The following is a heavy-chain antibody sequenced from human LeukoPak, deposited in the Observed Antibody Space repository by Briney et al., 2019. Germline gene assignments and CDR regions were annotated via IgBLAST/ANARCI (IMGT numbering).Heavy chain of an antibody. CDR3: AKDRGYGSGSYYGY. CDR1: GFTFNTYA. D-gene: IGHD3-10*01. CDR2: ISGSGRGGRT. J-gene: IGHJ4*02. V-gene: IGHV3-23*01. Sequence: GGSLRLSCATSGFTFNTYAMSWVRQAPGKGLEWVSNISGSGRGGRTYYADSVKGRFTISRDNSKNTLYLQMNSLRAEDTAVYYRAKDRGYGSGSYYGYWGQGTLVTVSP.